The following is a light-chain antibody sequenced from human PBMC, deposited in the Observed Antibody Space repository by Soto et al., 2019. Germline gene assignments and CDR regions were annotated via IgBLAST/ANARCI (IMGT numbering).Light chain of an antibody. CDR3: QQRSNCL. V-gene: IGKV3-11*01. CDR2: DAY. CDR1: QSFRGL. J-gene: IGKJ5*01. Sequence: PGERATLSCRASQSFRGLLAWYQQKPGQAPRLLIYDAYNRATGIPARFSGSGPGTDFTLTISSLESEDFAVYYCQQRSNCLFGQGTRLEIK.